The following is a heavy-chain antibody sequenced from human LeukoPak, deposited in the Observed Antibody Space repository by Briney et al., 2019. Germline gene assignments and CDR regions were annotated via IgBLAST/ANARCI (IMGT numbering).Heavy chain of an antibody. CDR3: ARDQSASLNYFDY. V-gene: IGHV1-46*01. CDR2: INPHSATT. J-gene: IGHJ4*02. CDR1: GYAFMSHG. Sequence: GASVKVSCKASGYAFMSHGIHWVRQAPGQGLEWMGIINPHSATTTYAQSFQGRLTMTRDTSTSTVYMELSRLKSEDTAMYCCARDQSASLNYFDYWGQGTLVTVSS.